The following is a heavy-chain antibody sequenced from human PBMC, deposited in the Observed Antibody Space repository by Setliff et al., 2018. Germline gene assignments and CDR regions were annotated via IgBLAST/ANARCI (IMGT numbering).Heavy chain of an antibody. V-gene: IGHV4-61*02. CDR1: GGSISSGSYY. CDR3: ARTLLLSPYYFVY. J-gene: IGHJ4*02. D-gene: IGHD2-21*01. CDR2: IYTSGST. Sequence: SETLSLTCTVSGGSISSGSYYWSWIRQPAGKGLEWIGRIYTSGSTNYNPSLKSRVTISVDTSKNQFSPKLSSVTAADTAVYYCARTLLLSPYYFVYWGQGTLVTVSS.